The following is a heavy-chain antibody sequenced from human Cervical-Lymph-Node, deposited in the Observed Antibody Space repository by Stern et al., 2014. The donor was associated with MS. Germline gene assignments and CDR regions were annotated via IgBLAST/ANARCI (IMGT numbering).Heavy chain of an antibody. CDR1: GYTFTSYY. CDR2: INPSGGST. Sequence: VQLVESGAEVKKPGASVKVSCKASGYTFTSYYMHWVRQAPGQGLEWMGIINPSGGSTSYAQKFQGRVTMTRDTPKSTVYMGLSALRSEDTAFYSWARVRGFYSRHFDYWGQGTLVTVSS. D-gene: IGHD2-21*01. V-gene: IGHV1-46*01. J-gene: IGHJ4*02. CDR3: ARVRGFYSRHFDY.